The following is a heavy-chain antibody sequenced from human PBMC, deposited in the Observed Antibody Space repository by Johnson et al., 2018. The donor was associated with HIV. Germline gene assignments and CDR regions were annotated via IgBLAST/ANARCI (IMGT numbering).Heavy chain of an antibody. CDR3: NTHKEYQQFWGSSGWYESGAFDI. CDR1: GSTFRNAW. D-gene: IGHD6-19*01. V-gene: IGHV3-15*01. Sequence: VQLVESGGCLVQPGGSLRLSCAASGSTFRNAWMSWVRQAPGKGLEWVGRIKSKNDGGTTDYAAPVTGRFTISRDDSKNTLYLQMTSLKTEDTAVYYCNTHKEYQQFWGSSGWYESGAFDIWDQGTMVTVSS. CDR2: IKSKNDGGTT. J-gene: IGHJ3*02.